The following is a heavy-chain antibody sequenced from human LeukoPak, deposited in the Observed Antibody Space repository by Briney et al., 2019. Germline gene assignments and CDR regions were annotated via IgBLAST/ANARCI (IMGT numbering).Heavy chain of an antibody. Sequence: GGSLRLSCTVSGFTFNSYAMSWVRQAPGKGLEWVSSISGNGDDTYHADSVKGRFTVSRDNSKSTLYLQMNSLRAEDTAVYYCARDSCSSTSCQGQTSYYYGMDVWGQGTTVTVSS. V-gene: IGHV3-23*01. D-gene: IGHD2-2*01. CDR1: GFTFNSYA. CDR3: ARDSCSSTSCQGQTSYYYGMDV. J-gene: IGHJ6*02. CDR2: ISGNGDDT.